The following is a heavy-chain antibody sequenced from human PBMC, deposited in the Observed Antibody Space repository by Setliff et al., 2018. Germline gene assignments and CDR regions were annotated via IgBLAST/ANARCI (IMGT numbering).Heavy chain of an antibody. CDR1: GFRFTNFG. D-gene: IGHD3-22*01. V-gene: IGHV1-18*01. Sequence: ASVKVSCKTSGFRFTNFGVSWVRQAPGQGLEWMGWIGTYDANTIYSQKFQGRVIMTTDTSTSTAYMELSSLRSEDTAVYYCARENYYDSSGYDYWGQGTLVTVSS. CDR3: ARENYYDSSGYDY. CDR2: IGTYDANT. J-gene: IGHJ4*02.